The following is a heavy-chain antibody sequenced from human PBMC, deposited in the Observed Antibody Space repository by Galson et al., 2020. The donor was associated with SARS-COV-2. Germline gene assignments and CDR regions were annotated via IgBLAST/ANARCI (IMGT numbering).Heavy chain of an antibody. V-gene: IGHV1-69*10. Sequence: SVKVSCKASGGTFSSYAISWVRQAPGQGLEWMGGIIPILGIANYAQKLQGRVTITADKSTSTAYMELSSLRSEDTAVYYCARDIGYCSSTSCYNSNWFDPWGQGTLVTVSS. D-gene: IGHD2-2*03. J-gene: IGHJ5*02. CDR3: ARDIGYCSSTSCYNSNWFDP. CDR2: IIPILGIA. CDR1: GGTFSSYA.